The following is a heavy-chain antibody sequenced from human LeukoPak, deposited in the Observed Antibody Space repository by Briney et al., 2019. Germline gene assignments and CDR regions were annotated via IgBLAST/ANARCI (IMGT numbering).Heavy chain of an antibody. V-gene: IGHV3-48*02. D-gene: IGHD3-10*01. Sequence: GGSLRLSCAASGFSLSISGMNWVRQAPGKGLEWVSYISSSSDLRTYVASVKGRFTVSRDNAKNSLFLQMNSLRDEDTAVYYCARVLRGLYNLGDWGQGTLVPVSS. CDR2: ISSSSDLR. CDR1: GFSLSISG. J-gene: IGHJ4*02. CDR3: ARVLRGLYNLGD.